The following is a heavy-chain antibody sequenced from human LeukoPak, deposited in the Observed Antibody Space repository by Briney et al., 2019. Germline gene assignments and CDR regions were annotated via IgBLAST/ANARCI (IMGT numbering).Heavy chain of an antibody. D-gene: IGHD6-19*01. CDR2: INPSGGST. CDR3: ARGPLLNAIAVAPGRFDY. Sequence: ASVKVSCKASGYTFTSYYMHWVRQAPGQGLEWMGIINPSGGSTSYAQKSQGRVTMTRDTSTSTVYMELSSLRSEDPAVYYCARGPLLNAIAVAPGRFDYWGQGTLVTVSS. J-gene: IGHJ4*02. V-gene: IGHV1-46*01. CDR1: GYTFTSYY.